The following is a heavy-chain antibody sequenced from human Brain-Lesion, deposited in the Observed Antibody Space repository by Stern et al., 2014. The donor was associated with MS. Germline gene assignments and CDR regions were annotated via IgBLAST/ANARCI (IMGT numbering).Heavy chain of an antibody. V-gene: IGHV3-21*01. CDR2: ISSTTTYI. D-gene: IGHD4-17*01. CDR3: AIVYGDAYYRGLDV. Sequence: EMKLVESGGGLVKRGGSLGLSCAASGFSLSPYSVSWDPQAPGKSPEWVSSISSTTTYIYYVDSVKGRFTISRDNAKNSVFLQMNGLGADDTAVYYCAIVYGDAYYRGLDVWGQGTTVTVSS. J-gene: IGHJ6*02. CDR1: GFSLSPYS.